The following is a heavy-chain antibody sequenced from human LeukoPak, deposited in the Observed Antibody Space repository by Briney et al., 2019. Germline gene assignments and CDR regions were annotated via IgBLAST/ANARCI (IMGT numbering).Heavy chain of an antibody. CDR2: ISGSGGST. Sequence: GGSLRLPCAASGFTFSSYAMSWVRQAPGKGLEWVSAISGSGGSTYYADSVKGRFTISRDNSKNTLYLQMNSLRAEDTAVYYCAKDQETITMITSPYDYWGQGTLVTVSS. D-gene: IGHD3-22*01. J-gene: IGHJ4*02. CDR3: AKDQETITMITSPYDY. V-gene: IGHV3-23*01. CDR1: GFTFSSYA.